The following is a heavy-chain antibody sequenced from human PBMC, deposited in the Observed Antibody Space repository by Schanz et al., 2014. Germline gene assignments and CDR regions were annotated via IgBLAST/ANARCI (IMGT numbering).Heavy chain of an antibody. CDR3: ARDRRFFDRDGLYYFDS. D-gene: IGHD3-3*01. Sequence: QVQLVQSGPEVKKPGATVKVSCKASGYIFINSGISWVRQAPGQGLEWMGWISVYNHNKEYDQKFQGRVTMTKDPSTSTAYMALTDLTSDDTAMYYCARDRRFFDRDGLYYFDSWGQGTLVTVSS. CDR2: ISVYNHNK. J-gene: IGHJ4*02. V-gene: IGHV1-18*01. CDR1: GYIFINSG.